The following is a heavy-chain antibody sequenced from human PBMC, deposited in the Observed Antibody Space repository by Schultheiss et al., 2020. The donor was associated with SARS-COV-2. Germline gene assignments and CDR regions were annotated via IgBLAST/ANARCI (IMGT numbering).Heavy chain of an antibody. J-gene: IGHJ4*02. Sequence: SVKVSCKASGYTFTSYDINWVRQATGQGLEWMGGIIPIFGTANYAQKFQGRVTITADKSTSTAYMELSSLRSEDTAVYYCARDWDIVATKGDYWGQGTLVTVSS. V-gene: IGHV1-69*06. D-gene: IGHD5-12*01. CDR3: ARDWDIVATKGDY. CDR1: GYTFTSYD. CDR2: IIPIFGTA.